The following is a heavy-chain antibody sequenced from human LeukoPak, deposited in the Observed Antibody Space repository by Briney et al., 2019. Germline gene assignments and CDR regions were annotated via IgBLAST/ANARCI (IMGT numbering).Heavy chain of an antibody. CDR2: TYYRSKWYN. D-gene: IGHD3-22*01. Sequence: SQTLSLTCAISGDSVSSNSAAWNWIRQSPSRGLEWLGRTYYRSKWYNDYAVSVKSRITNTPDTSKNQFSLQMNSVTPEDTAVYYCARDTKYYYDSSGYPSPFDYWGQGTLVTVSS. CDR3: ARDTKYYYDSSGYPSPFDY. V-gene: IGHV6-1*01. CDR1: GDSVSSNSAA. J-gene: IGHJ4*02.